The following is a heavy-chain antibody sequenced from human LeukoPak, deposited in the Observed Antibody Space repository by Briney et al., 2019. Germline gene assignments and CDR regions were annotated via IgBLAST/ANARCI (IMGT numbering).Heavy chain of an antibody. D-gene: IGHD3/OR15-3a*01. CDR3: ARQTGSGLFILP. CDR1: GGSFSGYY. V-gene: IGHV4-34*01. Sequence: PSETLSLTCAVYGGSFSGYYWGWIRQPPGKGLEWIGEIYHSGSTNYNPSLKSRVTISVDKSKNQFSLKLTSVTAADTAVYYCARQTGSGLFILPGGQGTLVTVSS. CDR2: IYHSGST. J-gene: IGHJ4*02.